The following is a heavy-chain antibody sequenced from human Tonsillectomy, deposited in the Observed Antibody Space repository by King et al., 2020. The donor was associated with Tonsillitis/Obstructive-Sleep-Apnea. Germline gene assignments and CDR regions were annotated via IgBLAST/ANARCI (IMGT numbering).Heavy chain of an antibody. CDR2: INPSGRT. Sequence: VQLQQWGAGLLKPSETLSLTCAVYGGSFSGYYWSLNRQPPGMGLEWIGEINPSGRTNYNPSLKIRDTISVDTSKNQFSLKLSSVTAADTAVYYCARYCHYYFDYWGQGTLVTVSS. CDR1: GGSFSGYY. V-gene: IGHV4-34*01. CDR3: ARYCHYYFDY. J-gene: IGHJ4*02. D-gene: IGHD2-21*02.